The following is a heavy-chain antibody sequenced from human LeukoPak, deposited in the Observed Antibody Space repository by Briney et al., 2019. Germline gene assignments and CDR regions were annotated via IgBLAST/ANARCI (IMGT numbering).Heavy chain of an antibody. CDR1: GYTFTSYG. CDR3: ASIVGGYSSSWYVYY. Sequence: GASVKVSCKASGYTFTSYGISWVRQAPGQGLEWMGWISAYNGNTNYAQKLQGRVTMTTDTSTSTAYMELRSLRSDDTAVYYCASIVGGYSSSWYVYYWGQGTLVTVSS. CDR2: ISAYNGNT. J-gene: IGHJ4*02. V-gene: IGHV1-18*01. D-gene: IGHD6-13*01.